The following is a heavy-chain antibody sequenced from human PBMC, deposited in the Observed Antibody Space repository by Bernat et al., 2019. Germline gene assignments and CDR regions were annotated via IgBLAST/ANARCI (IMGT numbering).Heavy chain of an antibody. Sequence: QLQLQESGPGLVKPSETLSLTCTVSGGSISSSSYYWGWIRQPPGKGLEWIGSIYYSGSTYYNPSLESRVTISVDTSKNQFSLKLSYVTAADTAVYYCARQRPVTSPFDYWGQGTLVTVSS. V-gene: IGHV4-39*01. D-gene: IGHD4-11*01. CDR2: IYYSGST. CDR3: ARQRPVTSPFDY. J-gene: IGHJ4*02. CDR1: GGSISSSSYY.